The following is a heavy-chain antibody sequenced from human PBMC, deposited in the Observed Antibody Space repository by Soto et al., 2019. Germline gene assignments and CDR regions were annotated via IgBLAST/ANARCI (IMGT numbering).Heavy chain of an antibody. V-gene: IGHV4-39*01. CDR2: IYYSGST. CDR1: GGSISSSSYY. D-gene: IGHD3-3*01. Sequence: SETLSLTCTVSGGSISSSSYYWGWIRQPPGKGLEWIGSIYYSGSTYYNPSLKSRVTISVDTSKNQFSLKLSSVTAADTAVYYCARRIEWLSGFQYYYYYYMDVWGKGTTVTVSS. J-gene: IGHJ6*03. CDR3: ARRIEWLSGFQYYYYYYMDV.